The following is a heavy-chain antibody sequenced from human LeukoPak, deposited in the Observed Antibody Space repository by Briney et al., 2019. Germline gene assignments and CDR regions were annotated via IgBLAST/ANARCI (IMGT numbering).Heavy chain of an antibody. CDR3: ARATPGATEYIDY. Sequence: ASVKVSCKASGYTFTSYYMHWVRQAPGQGLEWMGIINPSGGSTSYAQKFQGRVTMTRDMSTSTVYMGLSSLRSEDTAVYYCARATPGATEYIDYWGQGTLVTVSS. D-gene: IGHD1-26*01. CDR2: INPSGGST. CDR1: GYTFTSYY. V-gene: IGHV1-46*01. J-gene: IGHJ4*02.